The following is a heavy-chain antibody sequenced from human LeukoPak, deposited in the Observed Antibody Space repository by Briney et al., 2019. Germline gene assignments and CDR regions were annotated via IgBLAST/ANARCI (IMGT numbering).Heavy chain of an antibody. Sequence: GESLKISCKGSGYSFTSYWIGWVRQMPGKGLEWMGIIYPGDSDTRYSPSFQGQVTISADKSISTAYLQWSGLKASDTAMYYCARRGRGVIDKYYYMDVWGKGTTVTVSS. D-gene: IGHD3-16*02. V-gene: IGHV5-51*01. J-gene: IGHJ6*03. CDR3: ARRGRGVIDKYYYMDV. CDR1: GYSFTSYW. CDR2: IYPGDSDT.